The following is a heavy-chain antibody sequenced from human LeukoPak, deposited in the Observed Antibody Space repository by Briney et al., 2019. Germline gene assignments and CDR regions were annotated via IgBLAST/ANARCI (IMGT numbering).Heavy chain of an antibody. Sequence: GGSLRLSCAASGFTFSGYWMSWVREAPGGGLGWGSNIKQDGGEKYYVDSVRGGFTISRDNAKNSLYLQMNSLRAEDTAVYYCVRDLVGYYSPSYYFDYWGQGTLVTVSS. CDR1: GFTFSGYW. D-gene: IGHD3-3*01. J-gene: IGHJ4*02. CDR2: IKQDGGEK. CDR3: VRDLVGYYSPSYYFDY. V-gene: IGHV3-7*01.